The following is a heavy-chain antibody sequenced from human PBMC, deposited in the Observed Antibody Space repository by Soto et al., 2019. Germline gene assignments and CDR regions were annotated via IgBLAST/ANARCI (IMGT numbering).Heavy chain of an antibody. Sequence: SETLSLTCTVSGGSISSYYWSWIRQPPGKGLEWIGYIYYSWSTNYNPSLKSRVTISVDTSKNQFSLKLSSVTAADTAVYYCARRTVIAAYYYYMDVWGKGTTVTVSS. CDR3: ARRTVIAAYYYYMDV. CDR2: IYYSWST. V-gene: IGHV4-59*08. CDR1: GGSISSYY. D-gene: IGHD3-16*02. J-gene: IGHJ6*03.